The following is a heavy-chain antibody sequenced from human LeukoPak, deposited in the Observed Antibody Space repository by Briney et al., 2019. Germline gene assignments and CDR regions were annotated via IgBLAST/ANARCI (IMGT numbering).Heavy chain of an antibody. V-gene: IGHV3-49*03. J-gene: IGHJ3*01. CDR1: GFTFGDYA. CDR3: TRVILEWLLAASD. CDR2: IRSKACGGTT. Sequence: GGSLRLSCTASGFTFGDYAMSWFRQAPGKGLEWVGFIRSKACGGTTEYAASVKGRFTISRDDSKSIAYPQMNSLKTEDTAVYYCTRVILEWLLAASDWGQGTMVTVSS. D-gene: IGHD3-3*01.